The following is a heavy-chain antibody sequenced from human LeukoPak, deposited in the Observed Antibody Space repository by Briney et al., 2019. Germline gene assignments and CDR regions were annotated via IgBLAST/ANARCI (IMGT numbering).Heavy chain of an antibody. D-gene: IGHD3-22*01. Sequence: GGSLRLSCAASGFTFSGSAMHWVRQASEKGLEWVGRIRSKANSYATAYAASVKGRFTISRDDSKNTAYLQMNSLKTEDTAVYYCTRRGYYDSSGLDYWGQGTLVTVSS. CDR3: TRRGYYDSSGLDY. CDR1: GFTFSGSA. J-gene: IGHJ4*02. CDR2: IRSKANSYAT. V-gene: IGHV3-73*01.